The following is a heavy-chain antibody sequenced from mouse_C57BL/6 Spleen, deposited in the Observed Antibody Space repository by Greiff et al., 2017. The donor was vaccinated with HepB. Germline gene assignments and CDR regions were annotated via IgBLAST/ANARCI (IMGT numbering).Heavy chain of an antibody. CDR3: AIGYNYFDY. J-gene: IGHJ2*01. V-gene: IGHV3-6*01. CDR2: ISYDGSN. Sequence: VQLKESGPGLVKPSQSLSLTCSVTGYSITSGYYWNWIRQFPGNKLEWMGYISYDGSNNYNPSLKNRISITRDTSKNQFFLKLNSVTTEDTATYYCAIGYNYFDYWGQGTTLTVSS. CDR1: GYSITSGYY. D-gene: IGHD2-2*01.